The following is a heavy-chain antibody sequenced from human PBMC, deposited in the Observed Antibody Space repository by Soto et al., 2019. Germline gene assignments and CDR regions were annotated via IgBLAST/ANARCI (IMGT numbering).Heavy chain of an antibody. Sequence: PGGSLRLSCAASGFTLSSYAMHWVRQAPGKGLEWVAVISYDGNNKYYADSVKGRFTISKDNYENTLYLQMNNVRPEDMAVYYCAREYSGGPKPNDYWGRGTLVTVSS. J-gene: IGHJ4*02. CDR1: GFTLSSYA. CDR3: AREYSGGPKPNDY. CDR2: ISYDGNNK. D-gene: IGHD2-21*01. V-gene: IGHV3-30-3*01.